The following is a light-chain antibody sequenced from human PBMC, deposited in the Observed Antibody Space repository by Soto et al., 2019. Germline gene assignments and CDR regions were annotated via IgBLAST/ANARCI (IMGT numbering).Light chain of an antibody. V-gene: IGKV3-20*01. CDR3: QQYGNSAPIT. J-gene: IGKJ5*01. CDR1: QIVRSTY. CDR2: DAS. Sequence: VLTQSPGTLSLSPGESATLSCRASQIVRSTYLAWYQQKPGQAPRLLIYDASSRATDIPDRFSGSGSGTEFTLTISGLEPEDFALYYCQQYGNSAPITFGQGTRLEIK.